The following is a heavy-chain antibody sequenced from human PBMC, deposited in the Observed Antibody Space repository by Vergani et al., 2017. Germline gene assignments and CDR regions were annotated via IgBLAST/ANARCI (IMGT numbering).Heavy chain of an antibody. Sequence: QVQLQQWGAGLLKPSETLSLTCAVYGGSFSGYYWSWIRQPPGKGLEWIGEINHSGSTNYNPSLKSRVTISVDTSKNQFSLKLSSVTAADTAVYYCARQFWVSQGVGAFETWGRGTEVSVSS. CDR3: ARQFWVSQGVGAFET. V-gene: IGHV4-34*01. CDR1: GGSFSGYY. J-gene: IGHJ3*02. CDR2: INHSGST. D-gene: IGHD3-16*01.